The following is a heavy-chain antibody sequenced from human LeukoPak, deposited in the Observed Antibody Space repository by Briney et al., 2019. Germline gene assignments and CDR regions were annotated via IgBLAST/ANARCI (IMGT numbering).Heavy chain of an antibody. J-gene: IGHJ4*02. Sequence: PSETLSLTCTVYSGSISKYYWSWIRQPPGKGLEWIGYIHYSGSTNYNPSLKSRVTISVDTSKNQFSLKLSSVTAADTAVYYCARGGGYCSGGSCYHFDYWGQGTLVTVSS. CDR1: SGSISKYY. V-gene: IGHV4-59*01. CDR2: IHYSGST. CDR3: ARGGGYCSGGSCYHFDY. D-gene: IGHD2-15*01.